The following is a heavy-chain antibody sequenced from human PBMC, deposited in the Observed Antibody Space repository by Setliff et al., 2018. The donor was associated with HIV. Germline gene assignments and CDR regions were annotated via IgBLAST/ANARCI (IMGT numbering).Heavy chain of an antibody. CDR3: ATRAYDSSGYLRSRVSGAAFDI. D-gene: IGHD3-22*01. J-gene: IGHJ3*02. CDR1: GSTLTELS. V-gene: IGHV1-24*01. Sequence: GASVKVSCKVSGSTLTELSIHWVRQAPGKGLEWRGGFDPEYDKTFYAQKFQGRGTMSEDTSTDTAYMVLTSLRSEDTAVYYCATRAYDSSGYLRSRVSGAAFDIWGQGTMVTVSS. CDR2: FDPEYDKT.